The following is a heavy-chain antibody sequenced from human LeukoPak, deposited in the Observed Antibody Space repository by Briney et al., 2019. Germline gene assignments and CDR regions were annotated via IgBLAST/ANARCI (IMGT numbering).Heavy chain of an antibody. CDR2: ISSRSNTI. CDR1: GFTFSDYY. J-gene: IGHJ6*03. D-gene: IGHD2-21*02. CDR3: AKGSKTLLFTRDHYIDV. V-gene: IGHV3-11*04. Sequence: GGSLRLSCAASGFTFSDYYMSWIRQAPGKGLEWVSYISSRSNTIYYADSVKGRFTISRDNAKNSLYLQMNSLRAEDTAVYYCAKGSKTLLFTRDHYIDVWGKGTTVTISS.